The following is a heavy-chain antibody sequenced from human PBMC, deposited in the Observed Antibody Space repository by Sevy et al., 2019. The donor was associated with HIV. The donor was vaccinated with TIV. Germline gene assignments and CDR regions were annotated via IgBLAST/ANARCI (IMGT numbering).Heavy chain of an antibody. V-gene: IGHV3-30*04. J-gene: IGHJ3*02. CDR3: ARADGSYYLADAFDI. CDR2: ISYDGCNK. Sequence: GGSLRLSCAASGFTFSSYAMHWVRQAPGKGLEWVAVISYDGCNKDYADSVKGRFTISRDNSKNTLYLQMNSLRAEDTAVYYCARADGSYYLADAFDIWGQGTMVTVSS. CDR1: GFTFSSYA. D-gene: IGHD1-26*01.